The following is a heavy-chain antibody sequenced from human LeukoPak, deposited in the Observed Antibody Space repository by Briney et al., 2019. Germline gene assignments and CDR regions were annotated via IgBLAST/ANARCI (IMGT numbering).Heavy chain of an antibody. Sequence: GGSLRLSCAASGFTFSSYEMNWVRQAPGKGLEWVSYISSSGSTIYYADSVKGRFTISRDNAKNSLYLQMNSLRAEDTAVYYCARDFYDSSGFFDYWGQGTLVTVSS. CDR3: ARDFYDSSGFFDY. V-gene: IGHV3-48*03. J-gene: IGHJ4*02. CDR1: GFTFSSYE. CDR2: ISSSGSTI. D-gene: IGHD3-22*01.